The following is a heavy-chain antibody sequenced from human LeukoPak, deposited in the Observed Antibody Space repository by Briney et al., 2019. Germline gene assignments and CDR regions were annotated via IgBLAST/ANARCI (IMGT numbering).Heavy chain of an antibody. D-gene: IGHD3-10*02. Sequence: SETLSLTCTVSGGSISSYYWSWIRQPAGKGLEWIWRIYTSGSTNYNPSLKSRVTMSVDTSKNQFSLKLSSVTAADTAVYYCAREDQVMGHTMSDYWGQGTLVTVSS. CDR1: GGSISSYY. J-gene: IGHJ4*02. V-gene: IGHV4-4*07. CDR3: AREDQVMGHTMSDY. CDR2: IYTSGST.